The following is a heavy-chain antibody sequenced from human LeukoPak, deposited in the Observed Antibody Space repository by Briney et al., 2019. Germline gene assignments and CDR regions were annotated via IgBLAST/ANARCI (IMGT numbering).Heavy chain of an antibody. D-gene: IGHD3-3*01. CDR2: IYSGST. Sequence: SQTLSLTCAVSGDSIKDYYWSWIRQTPGRGLNLIGYIYSGSTNYNPSLKSRVTISVDTSKNQVSLKLRSVTAADTAVYYCARSAAYYNFWTGYYDALYYMDVWGKGTTVTVSS. CDR3: ARSAAYYNFWTGYYDALYYMDV. V-gene: IGHV4-59*01. CDR1: GDSIKDYY. J-gene: IGHJ6*03.